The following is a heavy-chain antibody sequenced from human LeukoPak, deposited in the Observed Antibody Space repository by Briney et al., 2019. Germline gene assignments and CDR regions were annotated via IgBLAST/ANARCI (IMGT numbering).Heavy chain of an antibody. V-gene: IGHV3-21*01. CDR2: ISSSSSYI. Sequence: PGRSLRLSCAASGFTFSSYSVNWVRQAPGKGLEWVSSISSSSSYIYYADSVKGRFTISRDNAKNSLYLQMNSLRAEDTAVYYCARESARYGMDVWGQGTTVTVSS. CDR3: ARESARYGMDV. J-gene: IGHJ6*02. CDR1: GFTFSSYS.